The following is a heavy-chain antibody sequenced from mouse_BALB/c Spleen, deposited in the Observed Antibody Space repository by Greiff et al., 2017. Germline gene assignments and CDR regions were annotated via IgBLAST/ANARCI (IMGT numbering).Heavy chain of an antibody. CDR3: ARAYYGSSLYYFDY. Sequence: QVQLQQSGAELVRPGTSVKISCKASGYAFTNYWLGWVKQRPGHGLEWIGDIYPGSGNTYYNEKFKGKATLTADKSSSTAYMQLSSLTSEDSAVYFCARAYYGSSLYYFDYWGQGTTLTVSS. CDR2: IYPGSGNT. J-gene: IGHJ2*01. V-gene: IGHV1-63*01. CDR1: GYAFTNYW. D-gene: IGHD1-1*01.